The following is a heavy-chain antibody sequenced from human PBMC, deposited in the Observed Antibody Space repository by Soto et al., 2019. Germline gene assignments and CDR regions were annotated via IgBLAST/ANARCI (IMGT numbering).Heavy chain of an antibody. CDR3: AKDRGAGGRFSGIAVAGIPS. CDR1: GFTFSSYA. J-gene: IGHJ5*02. CDR2: ISGGGGNT. V-gene: IGHV3-23*01. Sequence: EVQLLESGEGLVQPGGSLRLSCAASGFTFSSYAMSWVRQTPGKGLEWVSGISGGGGNTYYADSVTGRFTISRDNSRNTLYLQMNSLRAAGTAIYYCAKDRGAGGRFSGIAVAGIPSWGQGTLVTVSS. D-gene: IGHD6-19*01.